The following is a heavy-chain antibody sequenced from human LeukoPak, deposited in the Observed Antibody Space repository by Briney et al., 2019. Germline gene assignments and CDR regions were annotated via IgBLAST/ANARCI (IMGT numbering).Heavy chain of an antibody. D-gene: IGHD3-3*01. J-gene: IGHJ3*02. Sequence: SETLSLTCTVSGGSISSSSYYWGWIRQPPGKGLEWIGSIYYSGSTYYNPSLKSRVTISVDTSKNQLSLKLSSVTAADTAVYYCARTYDFGRGPPGDAFDNWGQGTLVTVPS. CDR3: ARTYDFGRGPPGDAFDN. V-gene: IGHV4-39*01. CDR2: IYYSGST. CDR1: GGSISSSSYY.